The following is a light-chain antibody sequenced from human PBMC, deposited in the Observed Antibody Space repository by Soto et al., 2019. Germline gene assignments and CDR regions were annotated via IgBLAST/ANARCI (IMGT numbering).Light chain of an antibody. J-gene: IGLJ3*02. CDR3: SSYARNRDIL. CDR1: SSDVGGYNY. CDR2: EVH. V-gene: IGLV2-8*01. Sequence: QSALTQPPSASGSPGQSVAISCTGTSSDVGGYNYVSWYKQHPGKAPKLMIYEVHKRPSGVPDRFSGSKSGNTASLTVSGLQSEDEADYYCSSYARNRDILFGGGTKLTVL.